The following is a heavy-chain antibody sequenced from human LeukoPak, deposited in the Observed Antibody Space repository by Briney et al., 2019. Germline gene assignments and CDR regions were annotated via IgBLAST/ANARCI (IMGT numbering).Heavy chain of an antibody. Sequence: SGTLSLTCTVSGGSISSHSWSWIRQPAGKGLEWIGRIFTSGSTYYNPSLKSRVIMSVDTSKNQFSLKLSSVTAADTAVYYCAGGDWEGATLYYMDVWGKGTMVTVSS. V-gene: IGHV4-4*07. CDR2: IFTSGST. J-gene: IGHJ6*03. CDR1: GGSISSHS. CDR3: AGGDWEGATLYYMDV. D-gene: IGHD1-26*01.